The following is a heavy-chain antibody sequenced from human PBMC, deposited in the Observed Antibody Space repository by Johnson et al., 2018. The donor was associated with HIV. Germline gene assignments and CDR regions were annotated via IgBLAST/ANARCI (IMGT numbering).Heavy chain of an antibody. CDR2: ISWNSGSI. V-gene: IGHV3-9*01. Sequence: VLLVESGGGLVQPGRSLRVSCAASGFTFDDYAMHWVRQAPGKGLAWVSGISWNSGSIRYADSVKGRFTISRDNSKNTRYLQMNSLRAEDTAVYYCARDYRYGGNSAFDIWGQGTVVTVSS. CDR1: GFTFDDYA. D-gene: IGHD4-23*01. CDR3: ARDYRYGGNSAFDI. J-gene: IGHJ3*02.